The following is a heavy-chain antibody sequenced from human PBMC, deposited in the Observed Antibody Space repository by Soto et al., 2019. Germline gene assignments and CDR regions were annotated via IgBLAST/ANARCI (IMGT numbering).Heavy chain of an antibody. CDR2: IWYDGSNK. J-gene: IGHJ4*02. V-gene: IGHV3-33*01. CDR1: GFTFSSYG. D-gene: IGHD3-10*01. Sequence: GGSLRLSCAASGFTFSSYGMHWVRQAPGKGLEWVAVIWYDGSNKYYADSVKGRFTISRDNSKNTLYLQMNSLRAEDTAVYYCARLSPEMVRGVDYWGQGTLVTVSS. CDR3: ARLSPEMVRGVDY.